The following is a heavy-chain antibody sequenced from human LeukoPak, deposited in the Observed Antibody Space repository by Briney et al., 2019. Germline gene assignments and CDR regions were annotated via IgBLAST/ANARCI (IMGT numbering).Heavy chain of an antibody. Sequence: QPGGSLRLSCAASGFTFSSYAMHWVRQAPGKGLEWVAVISYDGSNKYYADSVKGRFTISRDNSKNTLYLQMNSLRAEDTAVYYCARDSGGVRLDYWGQGTLVTVSS. CDR1: GFTFSSYA. D-gene: IGHD2-8*02. CDR2: ISYDGSNK. J-gene: IGHJ4*02. V-gene: IGHV3-30-3*01. CDR3: ARDSGGVRLDY.